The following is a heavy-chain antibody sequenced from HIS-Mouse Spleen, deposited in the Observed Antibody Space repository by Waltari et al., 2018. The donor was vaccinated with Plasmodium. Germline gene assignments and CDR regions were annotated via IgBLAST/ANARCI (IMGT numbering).Heavy chain of an antibody. CDR3: ARDRSAAALLGY. J-gene: IGHJ4*02. D-gene: IGHD6-13*01. Sequence: EVQLVESGGGLVKPGGSLRLSCAASGFTCSSYTMNWVRQAPGKGLEWVSSISSSSSYIYYADSVKGRFTISRDNAKNSLYLQMNSLRAEDTAVYYCARDRSAAALLGYWGQGTLVTVSS. CDR1: GFTCSSYT. CDR2: ISSSSSYI. V-gene: IGHV3-21*01.